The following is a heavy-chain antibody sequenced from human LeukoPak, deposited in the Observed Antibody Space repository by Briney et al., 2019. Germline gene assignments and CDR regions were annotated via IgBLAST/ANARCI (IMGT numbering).Heavy chain of an antibody. CDR3: ARAGLIWFGEGNDAFDI. J-gene: IGHJ3*02. CDR2: IYSGGST. V-gene: IGHV3-53*01. CDR1: GFTVSSNY. D-gene: IGHD3-10*01. Sequence: GGSLRLSCAASGFTVSSNYMSWVRQAPGKGLEWVSVIYSGGSTYYADSVKGRFTISRDNSKNTLYLQMNSLRAEDTAVYYCARAGLIWFGEGNDAFDIWGQGTMVTVSS.